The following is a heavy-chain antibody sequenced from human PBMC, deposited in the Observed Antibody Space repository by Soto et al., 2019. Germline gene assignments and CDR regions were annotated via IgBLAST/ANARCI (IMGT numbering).Heavy chain of an antibody. CDR1: GFTFSTYA. D-gene: IGHD2-15*01. J-gene: IGHJ4*02. CDR2: ISYDGSNK. V-gene: IGHV3-30-3*01. Sequence: GGCLRLSCAASGFTFSTYAMHWVRQAPGKGLELVAVISYDGSNKYYADSVKGRFTISRDNSKNTLYLQMNSLRAEDTAVYYCARSVVVAATSDLWGQGTLVTVSS. CDR3: ARSVVVAATSDL.